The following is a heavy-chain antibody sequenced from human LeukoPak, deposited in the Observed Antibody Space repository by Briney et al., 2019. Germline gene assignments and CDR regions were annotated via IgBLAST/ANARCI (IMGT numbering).Heavy chain of an antibody. V-gene: IGHV4-38-2*01. CDR3: ARAPRDSSSSNYMRRFDY. Sequence: KSSETLSLTCAVSGYSISSDNYWVWIRQPPGQGLEWTGGIYHSGRTYYNPSLKSRVTMSVDTSKNQFSLKLSSVTAADTAVYYCARAPRDSSSSNYMRRFDYWGQGTLVTVSS. CDR2: IYHSGRT. CDR1: GYSISSDNY. D-gene: IGHD3-22*01. J-gene: IGHJ4*02.